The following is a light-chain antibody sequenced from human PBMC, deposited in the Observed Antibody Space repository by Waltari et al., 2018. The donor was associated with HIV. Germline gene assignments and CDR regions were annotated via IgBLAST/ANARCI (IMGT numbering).Light chain of an antibody. CDR2: GNS. CDR3: QSYDSSLSVV. J-gene: IGLJ2*01. Sequence: QSVLTQPPSVSGAPGQRVTISCHGSSSNIGAGYDVHWYQQLPGTAPKLLIYGNSNRPSGVPDRFSGSKSGTSASLAITGLQAEDEADYYCQSYDSSLSVVFGGGTKLTVL. V-gene: IGLV1-40*01. CDR1: SSNIGAGYD.